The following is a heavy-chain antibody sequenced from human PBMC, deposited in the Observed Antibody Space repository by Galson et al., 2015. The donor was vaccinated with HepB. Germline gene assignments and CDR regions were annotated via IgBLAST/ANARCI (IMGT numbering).Heavy chain of an antibody. Sequence: SVKVSCKAPGYTFTGYYMHWVRQAPGQGLEWMGWINPNSGGTNYAQKFQGRVTMTRDTSISTAYMELSRLRSDDQAVYYGASGRYYGSGKFDLWGPGTLGTVSS. J-gene: IGHJ5*02. V-gene: IGHV1-2*02. CDR1: GYTFTGYY. CDR3: ASGRYYGSGKFDL. D-gene: IGHD3-10*01. CDR2: INPNSGGT.